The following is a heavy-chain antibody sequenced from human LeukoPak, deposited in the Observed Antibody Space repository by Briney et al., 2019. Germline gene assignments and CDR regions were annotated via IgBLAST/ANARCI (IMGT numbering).Heavy chain of an antibody. Sequence: GSLRLSCAASGFTFSSYAMHWVRQAPGKGLEWVAVISYDGSNKYYADSVKGRFTISRDNSKNTLYLQMNSLRAEDTAVYYCARAARNVLILEWKSDPFDYWGQGTLVTVSS. CDR1: GFTFSSYA. CDR3: ARAARNVLILEWKSDPFDY. D-gene: IGHD3-3*01. V-gene: IGHV3-30*04. J-gene: IGHJ4*02. CDR2: ISYDGSNK.